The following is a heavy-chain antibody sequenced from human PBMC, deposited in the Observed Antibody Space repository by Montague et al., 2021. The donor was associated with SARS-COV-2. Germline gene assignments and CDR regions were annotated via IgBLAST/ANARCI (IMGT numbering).Heavy chain of an antibody. D-gene: IGHD5-24*01. CDR3: ARGTRAVQITPGFRY. CDR2: VDHSGNT. Sequence: SETLSLTCAVYGGSFHIFSWGWIRQPPGKGLEWIGEVDHSGNTKYNPSLKSRVTISVDTSKNQFSLNLTSVTAAATAIYYCARGTRAVQITPGFRYWGQGTQVTVSS. J-gene: IGHJ4*02. CDR1: GGSFHIFS. V-gene: IGHV4-34*01.